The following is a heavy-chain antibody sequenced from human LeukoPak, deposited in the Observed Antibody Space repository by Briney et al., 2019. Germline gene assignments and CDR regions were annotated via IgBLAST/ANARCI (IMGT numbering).Heavy chain of an antibody. CDR3: VRTNRPKTYYYDIGDY. CDR2: INPSGGST. J-gene: IGHJ4*02. D-gene: IGHD3-22*01. V-gene: IGHV1-46*01. CDR1: GYTFTSYY. Sequence: ASVKVSRKASGYTFTSYYMHWVRQAPGQGLEWMGIINPSGGSTSYAQKFQGRVTMTRDTSTSTVYMELSSLRSEDTAVYYCVRTNRPKTYYYDIGDYWGQGTLVTVSS.